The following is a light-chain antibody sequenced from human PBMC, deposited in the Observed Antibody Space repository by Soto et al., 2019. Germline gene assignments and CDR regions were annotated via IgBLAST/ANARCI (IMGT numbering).Light chain of an antibody. CDR3: QQGNSFPLT. CDR1: QDIDSW. CDR2: AAI. Sequence: DIQMTQSPSSVSASIGDRVTITCRASQDIDSWLAWFQQKPGAAPRLLIYAAISLHSGVPSRFSGAGSGTDFSLTISSLQPEDFATYFCQQGNSFPLTFGGGTKVEIK. J-gene: IGKJ4*01. V-gene: IGKV1-12*01.